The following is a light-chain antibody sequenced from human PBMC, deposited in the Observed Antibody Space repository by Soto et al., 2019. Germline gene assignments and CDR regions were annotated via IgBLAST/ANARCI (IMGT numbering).Light chain of an antibody. CDR3: QQYVTSSPRT. CDR2: DVS. J-gene: IGKJ1*01. V-gene: IGKV3-15*01. Sequence: EIVMTQSPATLSVSPGERATLSGRAGQGVTTNFAWYQQKSGQSPRLLIYDVSIRATGVPARFSGTGSETDFTLTITRLEPEDFAVYYCQQYVTSSPRTVGQGTKGDIK. CDR1: QGVTTN.